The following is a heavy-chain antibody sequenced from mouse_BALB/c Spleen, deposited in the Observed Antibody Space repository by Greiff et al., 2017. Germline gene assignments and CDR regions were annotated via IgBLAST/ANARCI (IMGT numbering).Heavy chain of an antibody. CDR1: GYTFTSYW. J-gene: IGHJ2*01. Sequence: VKLMESGAELARPGASVKLSCKASGYTFTSYWMQWVKQRPGQGLEWIGAIYPGDGDTRYTQKFKGKATLTADKSSSTAYMQLSSLASEDSAVYYCARKKDSSGYVDYWGQGATLTVSS. V-gene: IGHV1-87*01. D-gene: IGHD3-2*01. CDR2: IYPGDGDT. CDR3: ARKKDSSGYVDY.